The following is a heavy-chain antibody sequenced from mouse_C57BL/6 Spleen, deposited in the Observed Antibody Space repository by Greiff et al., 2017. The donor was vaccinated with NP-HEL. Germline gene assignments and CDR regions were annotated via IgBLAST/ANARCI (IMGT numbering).Heavy chain of an antibody. CDR1: CSSITSGYY. J-gene: IGHJ3*01. Sequence: EVKLQESGPGLVKPSQSLSLTCSVTCSSITSGYYWNWLRQFPGNKLEWMGYISYDGSNNYNPSLKNRISITRDTSKNQFFLKLNSVTTEDTATYYCARGLRSFAYWGQGTLVTVAA. CDR3: ARGLRSFAY. V-gene: IGHV3-6*01. CDR2: ISYDGSN. D-gene: IGHD1-1*01.